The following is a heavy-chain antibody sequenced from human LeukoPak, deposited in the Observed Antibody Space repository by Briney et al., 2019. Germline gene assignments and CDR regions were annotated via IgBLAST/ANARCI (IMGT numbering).Heavy chain of an antibody. CDR2: INTNTGNP. CDR3: ARDPDYSDSSGYSGVFDY. D-gene: IGHD3-22*01. CDR1: GYTFTRYA. J-gene: IGHJ4*02. V-gene: IGHV7-4-1*02. Sequence: GASVKVSCKASGYTFTRYAMNWLRQAPGQGLEWMGWINTNTGNPTYAQGFTGRFVFSLDTSVSTAYLQISSLKAEDTAVYYCARDPDYSDSSGYSGVFDYWGQGTLVTASS.